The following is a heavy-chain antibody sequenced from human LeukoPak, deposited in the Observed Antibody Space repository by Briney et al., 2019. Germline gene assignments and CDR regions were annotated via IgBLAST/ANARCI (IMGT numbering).Heavy chain of an antibody. CDR3: AKVHGYDFLDY. CDR2: ISYDGSNK. V-gene: IGHV3-30*18. Sequence: QTGGSLRLSCAASGFTFSSYGMHWVRQAPGKGPEWVAVISYDGSNKYYADSVKGRFTISRDNSKNTLYLQMNSLRAEDTAVYYCAKVHGYDFLDYWGQGTLVTVSS. CDR1: GFTFSSYG. D-gene: IGHD5-12*01. J-gene: IGHJ4*02.